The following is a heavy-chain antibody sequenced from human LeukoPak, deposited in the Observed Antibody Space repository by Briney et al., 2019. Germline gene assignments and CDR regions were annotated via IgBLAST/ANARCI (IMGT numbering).Heavy chain of an antibody. CDR3: TRHYAMGGWFDP. D-gene: IGHD1-26*01. Sequence: GGSLRLSCAASKVSLSGYWTHWVRHTPGKGLGCVGVVKSDGITTRFADFVKGRYSISRDDAQNTLSLHIDNVTVADTAVYYCTRHYAMGGWFDPWGQGNLVTVSS. V-gene: IGHV3-74*01. CDR1: KVSLSGYW. J-gene: IGHJ5*02. CDR2: VKSDGITT.